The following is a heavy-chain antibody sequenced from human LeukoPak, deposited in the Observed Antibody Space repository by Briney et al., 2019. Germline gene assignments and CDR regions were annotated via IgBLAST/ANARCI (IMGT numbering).Heavy chain of an antibody. CDR3: ARETARVTMVRESLVYWFDP. V-gene: IGHV1-69*05. Sequence: ASVKVSCKASGGTFSSYAISWVRQAPGQGLEWMGGIIPIFGTANYAQKFQGRVTITTDESTSTAYMEPSSLRSEDTAVYYCARETARVTMVRESLVYWFDPWGQGTLVTVSS. CDR2: IIPIFGTA. D-gene: IGHD3-10*01. CDR1: GGTFSSYA. J-gene: IGHJ5*02.